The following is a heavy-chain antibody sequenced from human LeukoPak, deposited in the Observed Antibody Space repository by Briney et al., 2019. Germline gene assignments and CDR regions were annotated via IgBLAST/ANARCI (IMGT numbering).Heavy chain of an antibody. V-gene: IGHV1-69*04. J-gene: IGHJ5*02. CDR1: GGTFSSYA. CDR2: IIPIFGIA. Sequence: ASVKVSCKASGGTFSSYAISWVRQAPGQGVEWMGRIIPIFGIANNAQKFQGRVTITADKSTSTAYMELSSLRSEDTAVYYCARGVRPTHCSSTSCYAPNWFDPWGQGTLVTVSS. D-gene: IGHD2-2*01. CDR3: ARGVRPTHCSSTSCYAPNWFDP.